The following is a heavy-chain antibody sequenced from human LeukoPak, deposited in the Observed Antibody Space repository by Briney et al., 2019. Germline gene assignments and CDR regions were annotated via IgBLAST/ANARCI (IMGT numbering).Heavy chain of an antibody. CDR3: ARHRNYGDRTFDY. CDR1: GGSINNGGYY. D-gene: IGHD4-17*01. V-gene: IGHV4-61*08. CDR2: IYYSGST. Sequence: SETLSLTCTVSGGSINNGGYYWSWIRQHPGKGLECIGYIYYSGSTNYNRSLKSRVTISLDTSKNQFSLELNSVTAADTAVYYCARHRNYGDRTFDYWGQGTLVTVSS. J-gene: IGHJ4*02.